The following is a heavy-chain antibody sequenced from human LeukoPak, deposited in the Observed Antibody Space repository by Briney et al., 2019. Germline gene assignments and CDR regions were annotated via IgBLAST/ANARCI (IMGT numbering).Heavy chain of an antibody. CDR2: IPILGTK. CDR3: AKPVGVGYTTSCELRD. J-gene: IGHJ4*02. Sequence: IPILGTKYYAHSFKGRFTISRENYKNRMYVQKKSLRAGDTAVYYCAKPVGVGYTTSCELRDWGQGTLVTVSS. V-gene: IGHV3-23*01. D-gene: IGHD6-13*01.